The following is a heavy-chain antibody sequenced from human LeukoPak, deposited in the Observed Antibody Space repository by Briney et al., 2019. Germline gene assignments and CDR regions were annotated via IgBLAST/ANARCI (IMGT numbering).Heavy chain of an antibody. CDR1: GYTFTDYY. V-gene: IGHV1-2*02. Sequence: ASVKVSCKGSGYTFTDYYMHWVRQAPGPGLEWIGWIYPNRGGTNYAQKFQGRVTMTRDRSINTAYMELSRLRSDDTAVYYCARAYDGSGNLDYWGQGTLVTVSS. CDR2: IYPNRGGT. CDR3: ARAYDGSGNLDY. J-gene: IGHJ4*02. D-gene: IGHD3-22*01.